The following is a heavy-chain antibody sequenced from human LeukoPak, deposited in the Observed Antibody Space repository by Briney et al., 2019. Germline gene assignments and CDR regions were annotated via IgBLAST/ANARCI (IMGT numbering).Heavy chain of an antibody. D-gene: IGHD3-10*01. CDR2: IYTRGST. Sequence: SETLSLTCTVSGASINSYYWSWIRQPAGKGLEWIGRIYTRGSTNYNPSLKSRVTMSVDTSKKQFSLKMSSVTAEDTAVYYCQFGSGSYYNIPDNWFDPWGQGTLVTVSS. CDR3: QFGSGSYYNIPDNWFDP. J-gene: IGHJ5*02. CDR1: GASINSYY. V-gene: IGHV4-4*07.